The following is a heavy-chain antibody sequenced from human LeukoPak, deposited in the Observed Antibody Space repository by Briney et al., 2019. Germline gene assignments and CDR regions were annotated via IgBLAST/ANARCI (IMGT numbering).Heavy chain of an antibody. Sequence: GGSLRLSCAASGFTFSSYSMNWVRQAPGKGLEWVSYISSSSSTIYYADSVKGRFTISRDNAKNSLYLQMNSLRAEDTAVYYCAREGSNQGPGLDYWGQRTLVTVSS. CDR2: ISSSSSTI. J-gene: IGHJ4*02. D-gene: IGHD1-26*01. CDR1: GFTFSSYS. V-gene: IGHV3-48*04. CDR3: AREGSNQGPGLDY.